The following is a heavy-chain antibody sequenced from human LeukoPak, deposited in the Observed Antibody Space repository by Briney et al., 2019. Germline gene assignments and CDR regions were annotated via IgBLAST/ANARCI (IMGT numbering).Heavy chain of an antibody. CDR3: ANYDILTGHDY. D-gene: IGHD3-9*01. CDR1: GFTFSSYA. V-gene: IGHV3-23*01. Sequence: GGSLRLSCAASGFTFSSYAMSWVRQPPGKGLEWVSGISGSGDSTYYADSVKGQFAISRDNSKNSLYLQMNSLRAEDTAVYYCANYDILTGHDYWGQGTLVTVSS. J-gene: IGHJ4*02. CDR2: ISGSGDST.